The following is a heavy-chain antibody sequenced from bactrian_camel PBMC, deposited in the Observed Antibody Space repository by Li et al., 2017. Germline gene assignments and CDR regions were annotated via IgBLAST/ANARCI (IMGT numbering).Heavy chain of an antibody. V-gene: IGHV3S25*01. Sequence: QVQLVESGGGLVQPGGSLRISCAASGFTFSTYWMYWVRQAPGKGLEWVSIITSGGGTTYYADSVKGRFTISRDNAKNTVYLQMNNLGPEDTAIYYCAAGYWAVRGGYCGTVRREYGSWGQGTQVTVS. CDR3: AAGYWAVRGGYCGTVRREYGS. J-gene: IGHJ6*01. CDR2: ITSGGGTT. CDR1: GFTFSTYW. D-gene: IGHD2*01.